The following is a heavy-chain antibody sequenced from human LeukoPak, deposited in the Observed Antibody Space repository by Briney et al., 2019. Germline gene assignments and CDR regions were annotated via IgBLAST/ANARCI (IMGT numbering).Heavy chain of an antibody. Sequence: SVKLSCKASGGTFSSYAISWVRQAPGQGLEWMGGIIPIFGTATYAQKFQGRVTITADESTSTAYMELSSLRSEDTAVYYCARSVDTAMVTGWFDPWGQGTLVTVSS. CDR3: ARSVDTAMVTGWFDP. D-gene: IGHD5-18*01. CDR2: IIPIFGTA. V-gene: IGHV1-69*13. CDR1: GGTFSSYA. J-gene: IGHJ5*02.